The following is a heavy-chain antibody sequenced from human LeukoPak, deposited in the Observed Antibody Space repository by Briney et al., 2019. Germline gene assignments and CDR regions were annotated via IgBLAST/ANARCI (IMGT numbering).Heavy chain of an antibody. CDR3: GWGWLF. V-gene: IGHV3-48*03. CDR1: GFTFSNYE. J-gene: IGHJ4*02. D-gene: IGHD3-10*02. CDR2: ISGSGTTI. Sequence: GGSLRLSCAASGFTFSNYEMHWVRQAPGKELEWVSYISGSGTTIYYADSVKGRFTISRDNAKNSLYLQMSSLRAEDTAVYYCGWGWLFGGQGSLVIVSS.